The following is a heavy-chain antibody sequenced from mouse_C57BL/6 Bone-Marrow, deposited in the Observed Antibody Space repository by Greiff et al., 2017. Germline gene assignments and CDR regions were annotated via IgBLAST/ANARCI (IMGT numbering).Heavy chain of an antibody. J-gene: IGHJ1*03. CDR1: GYTFTSYW. D-gene: IGHD1-1*01. V-gene: IGHV1-61*01. CDR3: ARPTTTEVFHYWYFDV. CDR2: IYTSDSET. Sequence: QVQLKQPGAELVRPGSSVKLSCKASGYTFTSYWMDWVKQRPGQGLEWIGNIYTSDSETHYNQKFKDKATLTVAKSYSTAYMQVSSLTSEYSAYYYGARPTTTEVFHYWYFDVWGTGTTVNVSS.